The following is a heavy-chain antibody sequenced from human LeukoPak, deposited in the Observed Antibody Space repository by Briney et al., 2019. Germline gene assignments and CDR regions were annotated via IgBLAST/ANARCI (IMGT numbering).Heavy chain of an antibody. CDR1: GGSISSGGYY. J-gene: IGHJ4*02. Sequence: PSETLSLTGTVSGGSISSGGYYWSWIRQHPGKGLEWIGYIYYSGSTYYNPSLKSRVTISVDTSKSQFSLKLSSVTAADTAVYYCARVLKLAAAGTEPHFDYWGQGTLVTVSS. CDR3: ARVLKLAAAGTEPHFDY. CDR2: IYYSGST. V-gene: IGHV4-31*03. D-gene: IGHD6-13*01.